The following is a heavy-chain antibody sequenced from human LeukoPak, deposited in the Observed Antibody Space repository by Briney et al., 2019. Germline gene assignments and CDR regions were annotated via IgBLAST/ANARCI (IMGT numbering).Heavy chain of an antibody. D-gene: IGHD6-13*01. J-gene: IGHJ3*02. CDR3: ARGLEQQLVMYDAFDI. V-gene: IGHV3-48*04. CDR2: ISSSGSTI. CDR1: GFTFSSYS. Sequence: GGSLRLSCAASGFTFSSYSMNWVRQAPGKGLEWVSYISSSGSTIYYADSVKGRFTISRDNAKNSLYLQINSLRAEDTAVYYCARGLEQQLVMYDAFDIWGQGTLVTVSS.